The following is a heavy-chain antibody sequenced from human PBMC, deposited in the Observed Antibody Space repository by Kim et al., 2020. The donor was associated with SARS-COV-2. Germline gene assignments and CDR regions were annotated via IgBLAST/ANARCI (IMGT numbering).Heavy chain of an antibody. D-gene: IGHD6-13*01. V-gene: IGHV3-33*05. CDR3: AREPDSSSWFYYYYYGM. CDR1: GFTFSSYG. CDR2: ISYDGSNK. Sequence: GGSLRLSCAASGFTFSSYGMHWVRQAPGKGLEWVAVISYDGSNKYYADSVKGRFTISRDNSKTTLYLQMNSLRAEDTAVYNCAREPDSSSWFYYYYYGM. J-gene: IGHJ6*01.